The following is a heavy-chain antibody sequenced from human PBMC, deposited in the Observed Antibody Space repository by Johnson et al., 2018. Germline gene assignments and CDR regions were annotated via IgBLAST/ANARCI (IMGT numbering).Heavy chain of an antibody. Sequence: VQLVESGGGLVQPGGSLRLSCAASGFTFGGFCMNWVRQAPGKGLEWVTHISRSGTTTYYADSVKGRFTISRDNAKNSLYLQVNSLRDEDTAVYYCARGCSYTSGYRTDYFQHWGQGTLVTVSS. CDR2: ISRSGTTT. J-gene: IGHJ1*01. CDR1: GFTFGGFC. CDR3: ARGCSYTSGYRTDYFQH. V-gene: IGHV3-48*02. D-gene: IGHD2-2*02.